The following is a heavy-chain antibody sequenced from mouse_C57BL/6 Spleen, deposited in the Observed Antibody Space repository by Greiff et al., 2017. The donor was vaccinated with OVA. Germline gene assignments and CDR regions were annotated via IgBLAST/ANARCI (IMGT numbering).Heavy chain of an antibody. V-gene: IGHV5-17*01. CDR2: ISSGSSPI. Sequence: EVQLVESGGGLVKPGGSLKLSCAASGFTFSDYGMHWVRQAPEKGLEWVAYISSGSSPIYYADTVKGRFTISRDNAKNTLFLQMTSLRSEDTAMYYGAHWDYWYFDVWGTGTTVTVSS. J-gene: IGHJ1*03. CDR3: AHWDYWYFDV. CDR1: GFTFSDYG. D-gene: IGHD4-1*01.